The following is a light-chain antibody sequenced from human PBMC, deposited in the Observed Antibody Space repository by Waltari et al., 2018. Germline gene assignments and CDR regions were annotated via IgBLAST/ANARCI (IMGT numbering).Light chain of an antibody. Sequence: QSALPQPASVSGSPGQSITLSCPGTSSDVGGFDHFSWYQHHPGKAPKVIIYDVSKRPSGVSNRFSGSKSGNTASLIISGLQADDEADYYCVSYTTISTWVFGGGTKLTVL. CDR3: VSYTTISTWV. CDR2: DVS. V-gene: IGLV2-14*03. J-gene: IGLJ3*02. CDR1: SSDVGGFDH.